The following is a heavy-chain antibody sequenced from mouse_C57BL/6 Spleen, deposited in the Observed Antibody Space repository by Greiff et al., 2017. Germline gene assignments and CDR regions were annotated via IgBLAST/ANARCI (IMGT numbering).Heavy chain of an antibody. CDR1: GYAFSSYW. CDR3: ADSNYDAIDY. Sequence: QVQLKQSGAELVKPGASVKISCKASGYAFSSYWMNWVKQRPGKGLEWIGQIYPGDGATNYNGKFKGKATLTADKSSSTAYMQLSSLTSEDSAVYFCADSNYDAIDYWGQGTSVTVSS. D-gene: IGHD2-5*01. V-gene: IGHV1-80*01. J-gene: IGHJ4*01. CDR2: IYPGDGAT.